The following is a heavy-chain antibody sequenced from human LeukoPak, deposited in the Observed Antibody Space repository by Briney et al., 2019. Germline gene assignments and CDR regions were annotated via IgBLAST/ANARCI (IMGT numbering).Heavy chain of an antibody. Sequence: SETLSLTCTVSGGSISDYYWNWIRQPPGKGLEWIGYIYYSGSTTYNPSLKSRVTLSVDTAKNQFSLKVRSVTAADTAVYYCTRGDFCSKSNCYLRPMDVWGKGTTVTVSS. J-gene: IGHJ6*03. CDR2: IYYSGST. CDR1: GGSISDYY. V-gene: IGHV4-59*01. CDR3: TRGDFCSKSNCYLRPMDV. D-gene: IGHD3-3*01.